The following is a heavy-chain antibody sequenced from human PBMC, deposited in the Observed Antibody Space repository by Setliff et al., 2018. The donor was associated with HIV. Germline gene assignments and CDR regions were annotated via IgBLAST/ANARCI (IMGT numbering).Heavy chain of an antibody. D-gene: IGHD6-19*01. J-gene: IGHJ3*02. CDR1: GGSISSYY. CDR3: ARVPYRSVWFSGGHDAFDI. Sequence: SETLSLTCTVSGGSISSYYWSWIRQPPGKGLEWMGYIYHSGTSNYNPSLKSRVTISVDTSKNQFSLKLSSVTAADSAVYYCARVPYRSVWFSGGHDAFDIWGQGTMVTVSS. CDR2: IYHSGTS. V-gene: IGHV4-59*01.